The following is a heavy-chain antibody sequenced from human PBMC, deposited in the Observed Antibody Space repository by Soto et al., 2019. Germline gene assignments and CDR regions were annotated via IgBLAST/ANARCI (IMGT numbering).Heavy chain of an antibody. CDR3: AKVFNSAGWFGESKPNYYYGMDV. CDR2: INDIGST. D-gene: IGHD3-10*01. Sequence: PSETLSLTCAVSGGSISSGGYSWSWIRQPPGNGLEWIGYINDIGSTHYSPPLKSRVTISVDRSKNQFSLKLTSVTAADTAVYFCAKVFNSAGWFGESKPNYYYGMDVWGQGTTVTVSS. CDR1: GGSISSGGYS. V-gene: IGHV4-30-2*01. J-gene: IGHJ6*02.